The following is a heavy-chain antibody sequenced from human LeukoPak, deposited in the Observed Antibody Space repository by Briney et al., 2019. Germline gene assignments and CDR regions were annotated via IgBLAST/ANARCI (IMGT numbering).Heavy chain of an antibody. CDR3: ARNGGGGPDGDTAMGRLGFDY. CDR2: INAGNGNT. D-gene: IGHD5-18*01. Sequence: ASVKVSCKASGYTFTSYAMHWVRQAPGQRLEWMGWINAGNGNTKYSQKLQGRVTITRDTSASTAYMELRSLRSEDTAVYYCARNGGGGPDGDTAMGRLGFDYWGQGTLVTVSS. J-gene: IGHJ4*02. CDR1: GYTFTSYA. V-gene: IGHV1-3*01.